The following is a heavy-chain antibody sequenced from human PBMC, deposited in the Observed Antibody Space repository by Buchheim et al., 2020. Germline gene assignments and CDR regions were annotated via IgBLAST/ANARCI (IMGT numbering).Heavy chain of an antibody. J-gene: IGHJ3*02. Sequence: QVQLQQWGAGLLKPSETLSLTCAVYGGSFSGYYWSWIRQPPGKGLEWIGEINHSGSTNYNPSLKSRVTISVDTSNNQFPLKLSSVTAADTAVYYCARGPGCSGGSCYYAFDIGGQGT. CDR2: INHSGST. D-gene: IGHD2-15*01. CDR1: GGSFSGYY. V-gene: IGHV4-34*01. CDR3: ARGPGCSGGSCYYAFDI.